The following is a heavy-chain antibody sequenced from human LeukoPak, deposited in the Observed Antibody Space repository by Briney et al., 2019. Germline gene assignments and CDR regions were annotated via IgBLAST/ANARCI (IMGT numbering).Heavy chain of an antibody. CDR1: GFTFSSYW. CDR2: INSDGSNT. CDR3: ARARGYDDSGYENWFDP. Sequence: GGSLRLSCAASGFTFSSYWMHWVRHAPGKGLVWVSRINSDGSNTSYADSVKGRFTISRDNAKNTLYLQMNSLRAEDTAVYYCARARGYDDSGYENWFDPWGQGTLVTVSS. V-gene: IGHV3-74*01. D-gene: IGHD5-12*01. J-gene: IGHJ5*02.